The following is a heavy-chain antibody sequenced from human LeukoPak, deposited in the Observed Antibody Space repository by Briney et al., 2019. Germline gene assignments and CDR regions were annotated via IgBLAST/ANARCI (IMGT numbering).Heavy chain of an antibody. CDR1: GFTFSSYA. V-gene: IGHV3-23*01. Sequence: GGSLRLSCAASGFTFSSYAMSWVRQAPGKGLEWVSTISNSGGSTYYADSVKGRFTISRDNSKNTLFLQMNSLRAEDTAVYYCAKEEAAAGFFDYWGQGTLVTVSS. D-gene: IGHD6-13*01. J-gene: IGHJ4*02. CDR2: ISNSGGST. CDR3: AKEEAAAGFFDY.